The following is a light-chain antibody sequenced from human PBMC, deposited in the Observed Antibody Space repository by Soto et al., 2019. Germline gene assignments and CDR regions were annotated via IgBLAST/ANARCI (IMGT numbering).Light chain of an antibody. CDR1: QSVSSN. CDR2: DAS. CDR3: QRGDT. V-gene: IGKV3-11*01. Sequence: EIVLTQSPATLSLSPGERATLSCRASQSVSSNLAWYQQKPGQAPRLLIYDASNRATGIPARFSGSGSGTDFTLTISRLEPEEFEVYYCQRGDTFGQGTRLEIK. J-gene: IGKJ5*01.